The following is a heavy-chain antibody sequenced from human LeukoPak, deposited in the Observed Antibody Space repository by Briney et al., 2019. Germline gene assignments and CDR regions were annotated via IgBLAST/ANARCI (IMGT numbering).Heavy chain of an antibody. CDR3: AKAAYDFWSGYSSGSMDV. V-gene: IGHV3-30*18. D-gene: IGHD3-3*01. J-gene: IGHJ6*02. CDR2: ISFDGGNK. CDR1: GFTFSNCG. Sequence: GRSLRLSCAASGFTFSNCGMHWVRRAPGKGLEWVAIISFDGGNKYYADSVKGRFTISRDNSKNTMYLQMNSLRGEDTAVYYCAKAAYDFWSGYSSGSMDVWGQGTTVTVSS.